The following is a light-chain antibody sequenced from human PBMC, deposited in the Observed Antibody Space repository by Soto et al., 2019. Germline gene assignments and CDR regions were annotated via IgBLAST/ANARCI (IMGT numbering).Light chain of an antibody. V-gene: IGLV2-14*03. Sequence: QSALTQPASVSGSPGPSITLSCTGTSSDIGAYNFVSWYQQHPGKAPKLMLYDVNIRPSGVSNRFSGSKSGNTASLTISGLQADDEADYYCTSWTTSTTMIFGGGTKVTVL. J-gene: IGLJ2*01. CDR3: TSWTTSTTMI. CDR2: DVN. CDR1: SSDIGAYNF.